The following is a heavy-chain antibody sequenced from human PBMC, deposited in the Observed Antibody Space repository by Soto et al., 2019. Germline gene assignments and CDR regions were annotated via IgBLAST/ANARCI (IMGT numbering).Heavy chain of an antibody. D-gene: IGHD6-13*01. V-gene: IGHV3-11*01. CDR2: ISSSGSTI. Sequence: GGSLRLSCAASGFTFSDYYMSWIRQAPGKGLEWVSYISSSGSTIYYADSVKGRLTISRDNAKNSLYLQMNSLRAEDTAVYYCARSWQQLPPGDAFDIWGQGTMVTVSS. CDR1: GFTFSDYY. CDR3: ARSWQQLPPGDAFDI. J-gene: IGHJ3*02.